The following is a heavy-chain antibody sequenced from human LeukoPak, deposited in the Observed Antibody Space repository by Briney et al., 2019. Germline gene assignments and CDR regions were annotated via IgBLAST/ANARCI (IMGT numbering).Heavy chain of an antibody. Sequence: PSETLSLTCAVYGGSISSYYWSWIRQPPGKGLEWIGYIYYSGSTNYNPSLKSRVTISVDTSKNQFSLKLSSVTAADTAVYYCARDARDGYNYNYFDYWGQGTLVTVSS. CDR3: ARDARDGYNYNYFDY. J-gene: IGHJ4*02. V-gene: IGHV4-59*01. CDR2: IYYSGST. CDR1: GGSISSYY. D-gene: IGHD5-24*01.